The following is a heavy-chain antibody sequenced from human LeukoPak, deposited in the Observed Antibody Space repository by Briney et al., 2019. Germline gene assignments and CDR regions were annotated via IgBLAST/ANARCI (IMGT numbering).Heavy chain of an antibody. CDR3: ASLTGTTDYYFYYMDV. CDR2: INHSGST. V-gene: IGHV4-34*01. J-gene: IGHJ6*03. CDR1: GGSFSGYY. D-gene: IGHD1-20*01. Sequence: SETLSLTCAVYGGSFSGYYWSWIRQSPGKGLEWIGEINHSGSTNYNPSPKSRVTISVDTSKNQFSLKLSSVTAADTAVYYCASLTGTTDYYFYYMDVWGKGTTVTVSS.